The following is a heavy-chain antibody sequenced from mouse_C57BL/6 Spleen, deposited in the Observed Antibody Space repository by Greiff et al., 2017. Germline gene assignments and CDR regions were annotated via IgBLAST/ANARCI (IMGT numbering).Heavy chain of an antibody. J-gene: IGHJ4*01. V-gene: IGHV1-55*01. D-gene: IGHD1-1*01. CDR2: IYPGSGST. Sequence: QVQLQQPGAELVKPGASVKMSCKASGYTFTSYWITWVKQRPGQGLEWIGDIYPGSGSTNYNEKFKSKATLTVDTSSSTAYMELSSLTSEDSAFYYCARERTVVAPGAMDYWGQGTSVTVSS. CDR1: GYTFTSYW. CDR3: ARERTVVAPGAMDY.